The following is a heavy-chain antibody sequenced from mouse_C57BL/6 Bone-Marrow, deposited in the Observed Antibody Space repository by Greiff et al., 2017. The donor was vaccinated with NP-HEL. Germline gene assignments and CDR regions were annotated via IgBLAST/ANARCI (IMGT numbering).Heavy chain of an antibody. CDR2: INPNYGTT. J-gene: IGHJ1*03. CDR3: ARKDQGGYFDV. V-gene: IGHV1-39*01. Sequence: EVQVVESGPELVKPGASVKISCKASGYSFTDYNMNWVKQSNGKSLEWIGVINPNYGTTSYNQKFKGKATLTIDQSSSTAYMQLNSLTSEDSAVYYCARKDQGGYFDVWGTGTTVTVSS. CDR1: GYSFTDYN.